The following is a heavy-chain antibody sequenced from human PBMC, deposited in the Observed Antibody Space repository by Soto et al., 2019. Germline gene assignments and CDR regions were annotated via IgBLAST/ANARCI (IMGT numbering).Heavy chain of an antibody. CDR1: GYTFTRYQ. Sequence: ASVKVSCKASGYTFTRYQMHWVRQAPGQGLEWMGIINPSGGSISYAQKFQGRVTMTRDTSTSTVYMELSSLRSEDTAVYYCARSYCSNGVCYTGSYYYYAMDFWGQGTTVTVSS. CDR3: ARSYCSNGVCYTGSYYYYAMDF. CDR2: INPSGGSI. J-gene: IGHJ6*02. D-gene: IGHD2-8*01. V-gene: IGHV1-46*01.